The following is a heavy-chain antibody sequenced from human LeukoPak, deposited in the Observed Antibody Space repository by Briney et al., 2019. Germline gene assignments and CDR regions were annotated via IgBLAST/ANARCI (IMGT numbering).Heavy chain of an antibody. CDR1: GFTVSSNY. CDR2: IYSGGST. Sequence: PGGSLRLSCAASGFTVSSNYMSWVRQAPGKGLEWVSVIYSGGSTYYADSVKGRFTISRDNSKNTLYLQMNSLRAEDTAVYYCARVCNGYSYAILFDYWGQGTLVTVSS. J-gene: IGHJ4*02. CDR3: ARVCNGYSYAILFDY. V-gene: IGHV3-66*01. D-gene: IGHD5-18*01.